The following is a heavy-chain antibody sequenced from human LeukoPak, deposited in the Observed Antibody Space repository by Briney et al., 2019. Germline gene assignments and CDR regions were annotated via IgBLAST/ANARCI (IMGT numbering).Heavy chain of an antibody. Sequence: ASVKVSCKASGYTFTSYGISWVRQAPGEVLEWTGWISAYNGNTNYAQKLQGRVTMTTDTSTSTAYMELRSLRSDDTAVYYCARRRQWLVRNWFDPWGQGTLVTVSS. D-gene: IGHD6-19*01. V-gene: IGHV1-18*01. CDR3: ARRRQWLVRNWFDP. CDR2: ISAYNGNT. CDR1: GYTFTSYG. J-gene: IGHJ5*02.